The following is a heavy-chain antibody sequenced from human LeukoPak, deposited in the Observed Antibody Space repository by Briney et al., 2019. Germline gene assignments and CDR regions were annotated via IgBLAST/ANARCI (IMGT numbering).Heavy chain of an antibody. CDR1: GVSISSGSNY. CDR2: IYSSGST. V-gene: IGHV4-39*07. CDR3: AREETGYDSSGYHDYLDY. Sequence: SSETLSLTCSVSGVSISSGSNYWGWIRQPPGKTLEWIGSIYSSGSTHYNPSLKSRVIILIDTAKNHFSLNLSSVTAADTAVYYCAREETGYDSSGYHDYLDYWGQGTLVTVSS. D-gene: IGHD3-22*01. J-gene: IGHJ4*02.